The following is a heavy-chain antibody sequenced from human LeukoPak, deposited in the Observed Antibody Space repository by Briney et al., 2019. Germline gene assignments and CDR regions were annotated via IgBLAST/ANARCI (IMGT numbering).Heavy chain of an antibody. V-gene: IGHV3-23*01. J-gene: IGHJ4*02. Sequence: GGSLRLSCAASGFTFSSYAMSWVRQAPGKGLEWVSAISGSGGSTYYADSVKGRLTISRDNSKNTLYLQMNSLRAEDTAVYYCAKSDSSGYYPLGYWGQGTLVTVSS. CDR3: AKSDSSGYYPLGY. CDR2: ISGSGGST. D-gene: IGHD3-22*01. CDR1: GFTFSSYA.